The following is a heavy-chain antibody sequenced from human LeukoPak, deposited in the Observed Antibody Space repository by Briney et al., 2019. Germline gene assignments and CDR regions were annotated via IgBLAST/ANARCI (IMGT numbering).Heavy chain of an antibody. CDR3: ARVLEKYGELLSRTAYNWFDP. D-gene: IGHD1-26*01. Sequence: SETLSLTCTVSGGSISSGSYYWSWIRQPAGKGLEWIGRIYTSGSTNYNPSLKSRVTISVDTSKNQFSLKLSSVTAADTAVYYCARVLEKYGELLSRTAYNWFDPWGQGTLVTVSS. J-gene: IGHJ5*02. CDR1: GGSISSGSYY. V-gene: IGHV4-61*02. CDR2: IYTSGST.